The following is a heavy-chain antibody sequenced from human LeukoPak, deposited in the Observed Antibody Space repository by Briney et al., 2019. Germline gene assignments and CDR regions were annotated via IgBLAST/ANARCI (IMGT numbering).Heavy chain of an antibody. CDR3: ARSLLGYGAFDI. J-gene: IGHJ3*02. D-gene: IGHD7-27*01. Sequence: GGSLRLSCAASGFTFSSYSMNWVRQAPGKGLEWVSSISSSSSYIYYADSVKGRFTISRDNAKNSLYLQMNSLRAEDTAVCYCARSLLGYGAFDIWGQGTMVTVSS. V-gene: IGHV3-21*01. CDR2: ISSSSSYI. CDR1: GFTFSSYS.